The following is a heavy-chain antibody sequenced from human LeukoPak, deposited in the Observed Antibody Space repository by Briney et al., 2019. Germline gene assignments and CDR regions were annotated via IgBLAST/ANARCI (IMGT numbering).Heavy chain of an antibody. CDR1: GGSISSGGYY. CDR3: ARTYYDFWSGYTISSHHDY. J-gene: IGHJ4*02. Sequence: SQTLSLTCTVSGGSISSGGYYWSWIRQPPGKGLEWIGYIYHSGSTYYNPSLKSRVTISVDRSKNQFSLKLSSVTAADTAVYYCARTYYDFWSGYTISSHHDYWGQGTLVTVSP. V-gene: IGHV4-30-2*01. D-gene: IGHD3-3*01. CDR2: IYHSGST.